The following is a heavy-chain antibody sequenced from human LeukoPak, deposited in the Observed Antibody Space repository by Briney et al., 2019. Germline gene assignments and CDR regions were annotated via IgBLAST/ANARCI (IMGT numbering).Heavy chain of an antibody. CDR2: ISYDGSNK. D-gene: IGHD6-19*01. Sequence: GGSLRLSCAASGFTFSSYGMHWVRQAPGKGPEWVAVISYDGSNKYYADSVKGRFTISRDNSKNTLYLQMNSLRAEDTAVYYCAKGRSSGWYYFDYWGQGTLVTVSS. CDR1: GFTFSSYG. CDR3: AKGRSSGWYYFDY. V-gene: IGHV3-30*18. J-gene: IGHJ4*02.